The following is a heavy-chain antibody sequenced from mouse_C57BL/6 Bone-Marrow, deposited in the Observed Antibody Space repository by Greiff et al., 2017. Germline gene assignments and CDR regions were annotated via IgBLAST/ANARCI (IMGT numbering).Heavy chain of an antibody. D-gene: IGHD4-1*02. J-gene: IGHJ2*01. V-gene: IGHV1-69*01. Sequence: QVQLQQPGAELVMPGASVKLSCKASGYTFTSYWMHLVKQRPGQGLEWIGEIDPSDSYTNYNQKFKGKSTLTVDKSSSTAYMQLSSLTSEDSAVYYCAREGATGTDYWCQGTTLTVSS. CDR2: IDPSDSYT. CDR3: AREGATGTDY. CDR1: GYTFTSYW.